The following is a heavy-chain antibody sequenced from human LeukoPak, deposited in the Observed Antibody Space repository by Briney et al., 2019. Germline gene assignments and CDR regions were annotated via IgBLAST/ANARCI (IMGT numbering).Heavy chain of an antibody. CDR3: ATSMSVYYFDY. CDR1: GFTFSSYA. Sequence: PGGSLRLSCAASGFTFSSYAMHWVRQAPGKGLEWVAVISYDGSNKYYADSVKGRFTISRDNSKNTLYLQMNSLRAEDTAVYYCATSMSVYYFDYWGQGTLVTVSS. CDR2: ISYDGSNK. V-gene: IGHV3-30-3*01. J-gene: IGHJ4*02. D-gene: IGHD3-3*01.